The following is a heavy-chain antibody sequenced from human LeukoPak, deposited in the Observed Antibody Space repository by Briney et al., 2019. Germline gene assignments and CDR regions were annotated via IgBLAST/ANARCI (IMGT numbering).Heavy chain of an antibody. D-gene: IGHD3-3*01. CDR3: ARDYDFWSCPYYMDV. J-gene: IGHJ6*03. V-gene: IGHV1-18*01. CDR2: LSAYNGNT. Sequence: ASVKVSCKASSYSVTSYGISWVRQAPGQGLEWMGWLSAYNGNTNYAQKLQGRVTMTTDTSTSTAYMELRSLRSDDTAVYYCARDYDFWSCPYYMDVWDKGTTVTVSS. CDR1: SYSVTSYG.